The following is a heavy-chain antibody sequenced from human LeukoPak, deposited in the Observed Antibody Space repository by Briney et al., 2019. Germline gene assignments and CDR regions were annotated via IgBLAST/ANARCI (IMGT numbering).Heavy chain of an antibody. CDR2: IKQDGSEK. V-gene: IGHV3-7*01. J-gene: IGHJ4*02. CDR1: GFTFSSYW. D-gene: IGHD1-20*01. Sequence: LSGGSLRLSCAASGFTFSSYWMSWVRQAPGKGLEWVANIKQDGSEKYYVDSVKGRFTISRDNAKNSLYLQMNSLRAEDTAVYYCAKGSTGYLTATSPIDYWGQGTLVTVSS. CDR3: AKGSTGYLTATSPIDY.